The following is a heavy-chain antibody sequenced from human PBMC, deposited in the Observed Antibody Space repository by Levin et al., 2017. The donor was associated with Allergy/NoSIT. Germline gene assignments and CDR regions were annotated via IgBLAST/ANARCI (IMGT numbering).Heavy chain of an antibody. J-gene: IGHJ4*02. D-gene: IGHD3-16*02. V-gene: IGHV1-18*01. CDR3: SRGGFFGRYIFGF. Sequence: ASVKVSCKASGYNFDNFGVNWVRQAPGQGLEWMGGLSAHSGDANYAQRLRGRLTMTTDTSTNTAYMELHGLMSDDTAVYYCSRGGFFGRYIFGFWGQGTLVTVSS. CDR1: GYNFDNFG. CDR2: LSAHSGDA.